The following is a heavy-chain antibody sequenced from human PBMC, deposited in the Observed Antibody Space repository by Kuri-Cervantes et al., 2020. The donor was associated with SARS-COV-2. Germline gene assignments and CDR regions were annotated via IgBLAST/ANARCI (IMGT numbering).Heavy chain of an antibody. J-gene: IGHJ4*02. CDR2: ISYDGSNK. CDR1: GFIFSSYP. CDR3: AREHIMIRGLS. D-gene: IGHD3-10*01. Sequence: GESLKISCAASGFIFSSYPMHWVRQAPGKGLEWLAVISYDGSNKYYADAVKGRFIISRDDSKSTLYLQMNSLRPEDTAVYYCAREHIMIRGLSWGQGTLVTVSS. V-gene: IGHV3-30*01.